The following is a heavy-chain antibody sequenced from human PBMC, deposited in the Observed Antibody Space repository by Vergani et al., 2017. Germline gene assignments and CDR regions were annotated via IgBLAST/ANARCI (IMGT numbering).Heavy chain of an antibody. Sequence: QVQLVESGGGVVQPGRSLRLSCAASGFTFSSYGMHWVRQAPGKGLEWVAVISYDGSNKYYADSVKGRFTISRDNSKNTLYLQMNSLRAEDTAVYYCAKDLVPAAFYYYMDVWGKGTTVTVSS. V-gene: IGHV3-30*18. CDR1: GFTFSSYG. J-gene: IGHJ6*03. CDR2: ISYDGSNK. D-gene: IGHD2-2*01. CDR3: AKDLVPAAFYYYMDV.